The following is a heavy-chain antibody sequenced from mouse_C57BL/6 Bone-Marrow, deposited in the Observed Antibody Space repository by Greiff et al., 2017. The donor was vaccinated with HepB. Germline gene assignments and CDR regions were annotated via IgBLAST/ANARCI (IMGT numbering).Heavy chain of an antibody. Sequence: VMLVESGAELVKPGASVKLSCKASGYTFTEYTIHWVKQRSGQGLEWIGWFYPGSGSIKYNEKFKDKATLTADKSSSTVYMELSRLTSEDSAVYFCARHEEGGYYDWYFDVWGTGTTVTVSS. CDR1: GYTFTEYT. V-gene: IGHV1-62-2*01. J-gene: IGHJ1*03. CDR2: FYPGSGSI. D-gene: IGHD2-3*01. CDR3: ARHEEGGYYDWYFDV.